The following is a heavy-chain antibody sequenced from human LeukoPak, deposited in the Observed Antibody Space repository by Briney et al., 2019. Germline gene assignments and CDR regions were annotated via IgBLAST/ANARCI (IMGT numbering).Heavy chain of an antibody. J-gene: IGHJ2*01. CDR1: GGSISSYY. Sequence: SETLSLTCTVSGGSISSYYWSWIRQPPGKGLEWIGYIYYSGSTNYNPSLKSRVTISVDTSKNQFSLKLSSVTAADTAVYYCARKSRDGYQDWYFDLWGRGTLVTVSS. V-gene: IGHV4-59*08. CDR3: ARKSRDGYQDWYFDL. D-gene: IGHD5-24*01. CDR2: IYYSGST.